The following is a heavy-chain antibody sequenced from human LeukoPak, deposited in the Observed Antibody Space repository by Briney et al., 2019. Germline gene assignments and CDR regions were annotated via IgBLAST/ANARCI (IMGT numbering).Heavy chain of an antibody. Sequence: GGSLRLSCAASGFTFSSYWMSWVRQAPGKGLEWVANIKQDGSEKYYVDSVKGRFTISRDNAKNSLYLQMNSLRAEDTAVYYCARDGHMGSSWYAFDYWGQGTLVTVSS. V-gene: IGHV3-7*01. CDR3: ARDGHMGSSWYAFDY. J-gene: IGHJ4*02. D-gene: IGHD6-13*01. CDR2: IKQDGSEK. CDR1: GFTFSSYW.